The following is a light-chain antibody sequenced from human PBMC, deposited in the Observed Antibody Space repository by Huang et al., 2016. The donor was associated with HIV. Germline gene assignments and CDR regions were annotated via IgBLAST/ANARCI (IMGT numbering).Light chain of an antibody. V-gene: IGKV1-6*02. Sequence: AIQMTQSPSSLSASVGDRVTITCRASQDIGNDLDWYQQRPGKAPKLLIYTASNLQTEVPSRFSGTGSGTTFTLTINSLQPQDVGTYFCLQNYNYPYTFGQGTKLEIK. CDR2: TAS. J-gene: IGKJ2*01. CDR1: QDIGND. CDR3: LQNYNYPYT.